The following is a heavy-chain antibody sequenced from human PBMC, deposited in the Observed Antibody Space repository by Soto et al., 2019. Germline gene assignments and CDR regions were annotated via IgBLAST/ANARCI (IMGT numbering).Heavy chain of an antibody. V-gene: IGHV1-69*13. Sequence: SVKVSCKASVGTFSSYAISWVRQAPGQGLEWMGGIIPIFGTANYAQKFQGRVTITADESTSTAYMELSSLRSEDTAVYYCARDWSLGYCTNGVCNYYYYGMDVWGQGTTVTVSS. CDR2: IIPIFGTA. J-gene: IGHJ6*02. CDR3: ARDWSLGYCTNGVCNYYYYGMDV. D-gene: IGHD2-8*01. CDR1: VGTFSSYA.